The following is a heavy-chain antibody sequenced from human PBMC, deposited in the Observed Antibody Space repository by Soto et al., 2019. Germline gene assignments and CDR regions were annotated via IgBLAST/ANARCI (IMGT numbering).Heavy chain of an antibody. V-gene: IGHV3-64*01. CDR1: GFTFSSYA. Sequence: EVQLVESGGGLVQPGGSLRLSCAASGFTFSSYAMHWVRQAPGKGLEYVSAISSNGGSTYYANSVKGRFTISRDNSKNTLYLQMGSLRAEDMAVYYCARAPRVTDHGPYFDYWGQGTLVTVSS. J-gene: IGHJ4*02. CDR3: ARAPRVTDHGPYFDY. D-gene: IGHD2-21*02. CDR2: ISSNGGST.